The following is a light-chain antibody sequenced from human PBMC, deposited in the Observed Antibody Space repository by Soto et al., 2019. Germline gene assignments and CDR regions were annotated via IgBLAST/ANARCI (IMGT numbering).Light chain of an antibody. Sequence: EIVMTQSPATLSVSPGERATLSCRASQSVSSNLAWYQQKPGQAPRLLIYGASTRDTGIPARFSGSGSGTQFTLTISSLQSEDFALYYCQRYNNSPPWTFGQGTKVQIK. CDR1: QSVSSN. CDR3: QRYNNSPPWT. J-gene: IGKJ1*01. CDR2: GAS. V-gene: IGKV3-15*01.